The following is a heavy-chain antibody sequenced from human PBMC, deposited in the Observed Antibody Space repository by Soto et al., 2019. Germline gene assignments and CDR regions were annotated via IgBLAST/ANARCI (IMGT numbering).Heavy chain of an antibody. J-gene: IGHJ5*02. Sequence: GGSLRLSCAASGFTFSSYSMNWVRQAPGKGLEWVSSISSSSSYIYYADSVKGRFTISRDNAKNSLYLQMNSLRAEDTAVYYCASTQYCSSTSCYFGSNWFDPWGQGTLVTVSS. CDR2: ISSSSSYI. CDR1: GFTFSSYS. V-gene: IGHV3-21*01. CDR3: ASTQYCSSTSCYFGSNWFDP. D-gene: IGHD2-2*01.